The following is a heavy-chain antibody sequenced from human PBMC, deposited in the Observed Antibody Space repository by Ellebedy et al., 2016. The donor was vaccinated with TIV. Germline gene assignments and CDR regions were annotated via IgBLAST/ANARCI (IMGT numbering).Heavy chain of an antibody. V-gene: IGHV4-31*03. J-gene: IGHJ4*02. D-gene: IGHD3-16*02. Sequence: LRLSCTVSGGSISSGGYYWSWIRQHPGKGLEWIGYIYYSGSTYYNPSLKSRVTISVDTSKNQFSLKLSSVTAADTAVYYCARSYYDYVWGSYRSTRRGHYYFDYWGQGTLVTVSS. CDR1: GGSISSGGYY. CDR3: ARSYYDYVWGSYRSTRRGHYYFDY. CDR2: IYYSGST.